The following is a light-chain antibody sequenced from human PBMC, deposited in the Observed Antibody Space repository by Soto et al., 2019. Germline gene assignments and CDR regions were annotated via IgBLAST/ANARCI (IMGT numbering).Light chain of an antibody. V-gene: IGKV3-20*01. CDR2: GAA. J-gene: IGKJ5*01. Sequence: EIVLTQSPGTLSLSPGERATLSCRASQSVASRNLAWYQQKSGQAPRLLIYGAASRAIHTPDRFSGSGSGTDFTLTISGLEPEDFAVYYCQQYGSSPPITFGQGTRLEIK. CDR1: QSVASRN. CDR3: QQYGSSPPIT.